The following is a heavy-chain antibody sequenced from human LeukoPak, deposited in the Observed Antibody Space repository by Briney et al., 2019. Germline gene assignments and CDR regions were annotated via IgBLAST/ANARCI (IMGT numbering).Heavy chain of an antibody. D-gene: IGHD3-3*01. J-gene: IGHJ4*02. V-gene: IGHV1-8*03. CDR3: ARSVSDFWSGYETYFDY. Sequence: VASVKVSCKASGYTFTSYDIVWVRQATGQGLEWMGWMNPNSGNTGYAQKFQGRVTITRNTSISTAYMELSSLRSDDTAVYYCARSVSDFWSGYETYFDYWGQGTLVTVSS. CDR1: GYTFTSYD. CDR2: MNPNSGNT.